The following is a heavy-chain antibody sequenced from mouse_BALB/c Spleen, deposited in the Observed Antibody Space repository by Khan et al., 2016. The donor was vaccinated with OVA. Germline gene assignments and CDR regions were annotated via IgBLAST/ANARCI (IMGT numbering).Heavy chain of an antibody. J-gene: IGHJ4*01. CDR1: GYTFTSYW. Sequence: DLVKPGASVKLSCKASGYTFTSYWINWIKQRPGQGLECIGRIGPGSSNAYYNDLFKVKATLTVSTSSNTAYLQLSSLSSEDSAVYFCARENCDGKGCYAMDYWGQGASVTVSA. D-gene: IGHD1-1*01. V-gene: IGHV1S41*01. CDR3: ARENCDGKGCYAMDY. CDR2: IGPGSSNA.